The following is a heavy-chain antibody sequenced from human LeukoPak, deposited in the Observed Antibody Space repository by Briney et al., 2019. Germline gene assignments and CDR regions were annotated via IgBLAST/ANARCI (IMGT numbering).Heavy chain of an antibody. CDR1: GGSISNSYCY. CDR2: IYYSGTT. J-gene: IGHJ4*02. D-gene: IGHD3-3*01. V-gene: IGHV4-39*01. CDR3: ARSITIFGVVILGSYFDY. Sequence: SENLSLTCTVSGGSISNSYCYWGWTRQPPGEALEWIGSIYYSGTTYYKPSLKGRVTISVDTSKNQFSLRLSSVTAADTAVYYCARSITIFGVVILGSYFDYWGQGTLVTVSS.